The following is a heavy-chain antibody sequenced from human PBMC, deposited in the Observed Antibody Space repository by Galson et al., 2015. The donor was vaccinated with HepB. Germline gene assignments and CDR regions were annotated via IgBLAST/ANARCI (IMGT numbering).Heavy chain of an antibody. CDR2: IIPLFGRA. Sequence: SVKVSCKASGGTFSSYAISWVRQTPGQGLEWMGGIIPLFGRANYAQKFQGRVTITADKSTNTAYMDLRSLRSEDTAVYYCARPFSGEPKSQYFFYWGQGTQVTVSS. D-gene: IGHD3-3*01. V-gene: IGHV1-69*06. CDR1: GGTFSSYA. CDR3: ARPFSGEPKSQYFFY. J-gene: IGHJ4*02.